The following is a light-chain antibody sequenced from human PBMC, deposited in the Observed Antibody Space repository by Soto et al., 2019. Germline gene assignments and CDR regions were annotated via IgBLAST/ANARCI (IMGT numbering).Light chain of an antibody. V-gene: IGKV1-5*03. CDR1: QSVSSW. CDR2: KAS. Sequence: DVQLTQSPSTLSASVGDRVTITCRASQSVSSWLAWYQAKPGKAPNLLIYKASTLESGVPSRFSGSGSGTEFTLAISSLQPDDFATYYCQQYRSYSWTFGQSTKVEI. CDR3: QQYRSYSWT. J-gene: IGKJ1*01.